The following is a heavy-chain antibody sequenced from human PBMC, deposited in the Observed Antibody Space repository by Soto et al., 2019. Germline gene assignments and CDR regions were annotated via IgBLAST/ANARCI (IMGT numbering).Heavy chain of an antibody. CDR2: ISSSGSTI. D-gene: IGHD6-13*01. CDR3: AREKSSSWYGFGPNNWFDP. Sequence: GGSLRLSCAASGFTFSDYYMSWILQAPGKGLEWVSYISSSGSTIYYADSVKGRFTISRDNAKNSLYLQMNSLRAEDTAVYYCAREKSSSWYGFGPNNWFDPWGQGTLVTVSS. V-gene: IGHV3-11*01. CDR1: GFTFSDYY. J-gene: IGHJ5*02.